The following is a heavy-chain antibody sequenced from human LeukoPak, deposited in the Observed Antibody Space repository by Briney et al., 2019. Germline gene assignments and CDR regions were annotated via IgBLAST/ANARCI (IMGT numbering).Heavy chain of an antibody. CDR1: GGSISSGSYY. J-gene: IGHJ4*02. CDR2: IYTSGST. Sequence: SQTLSLTCTVSGGSISSGSYYWSWIRQRAGRGLEYIGRIYTSGSTNYNPSLESRVTISVDTSKNQFSLKLSSVTAADTAVYFCARDAPRSSWYLDYWGQGTLVTVSS. CDR3: ARDAPRSSWYLDY. D-gene: IGHD6-13*01. V-gene: IGHV4-61*02.